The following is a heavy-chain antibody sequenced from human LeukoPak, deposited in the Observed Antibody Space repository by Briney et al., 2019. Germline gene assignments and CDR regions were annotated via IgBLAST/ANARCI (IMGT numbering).Heavy chain of an antibody. CDR3: ARDSGYSSSHDY. Sequence: SETLSLTCTVSGGSISSYYCSLSRQPPGKGLEWIGYIYYSGSSNYNPSLKSRVTMSVDTSRNQCALKLTSVTAADTAVYYCARDSGYSSSHDYWGRGTLVSVSA. V-gene: IGHV4-59*01. CDR1: GGSISSYY. CDR2: IYYSGSS. D-gene: IGHD6-13*01. J-gene: IGHJ4*02.